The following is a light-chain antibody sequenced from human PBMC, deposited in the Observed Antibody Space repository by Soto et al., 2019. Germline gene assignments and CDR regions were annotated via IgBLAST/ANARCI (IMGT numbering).Light chain of an antibody. CDR3: QQANSFPYT. CDR2: AAS. CDR1: QGISSC. Sequence: DIQMTQSPSSVSASVGDRVTITCPASQGISSCLAWYQQKPGKAPKLLIYAASSLQSGVPSRFRNSASGTDFTLTIRSLQPEDLETYYCQQANSFPYTFGQGTKLEIK. J-gene: IGKJ2*01. V-gene: IGKV1D-12*01.